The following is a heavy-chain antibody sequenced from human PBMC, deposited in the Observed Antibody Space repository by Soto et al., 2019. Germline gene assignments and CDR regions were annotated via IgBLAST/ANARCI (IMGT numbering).Heavy chain of an antibody. Sequence: EVQLVESGGGLVQPGGSLRLSCVTSGFTFSSFWMHWVRQVPGKGLVWVSRINYDGTTTNYADSVKGRVTISRDNAKSTLYLEMSSLREEDTAVYHFAREAVGLSFGEGGQGTLVTVSS. CDR1: GFTFSSFW. CDR3: AREAVGLSFGE. D-gene: IGHD3-10*01. CDR2: INYDGTTT. J-gene: IGHJ4*02. V-gene: IGHV3-74*01.